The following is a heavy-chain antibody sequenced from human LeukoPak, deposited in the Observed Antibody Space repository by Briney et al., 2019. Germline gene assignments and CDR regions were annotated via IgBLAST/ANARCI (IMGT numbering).Heavy chain of an antibody. Sequence: PSETLSLPCTVSGGSISNYYWSWIRQPAGKGLEWIGRIYSSGSTNYNPSLKSRVTMSVDTSKNQFSLKLSSVTAADTAVYYCARDAYSSSWYGYFQYWGQGTLVTVSS. J-gene: IGHJ1*01. V-gene: IGHV4-4*07. CDR3: ARDAYSSSWYGYFQY. D-gene: IGHD6-13*01. CDR2: IYSSGST. CDR1: GGSISNYY.